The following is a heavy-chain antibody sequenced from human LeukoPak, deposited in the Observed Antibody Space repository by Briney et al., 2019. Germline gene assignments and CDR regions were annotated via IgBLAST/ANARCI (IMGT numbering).Heavy chain of an antibody. D-gene: IGHD2-21*01. V-gene: IGHV5-51*01. J-gene: IGHJ5*02. CDR2: IYPGDSDT. CDR3: ARFRRAYCGGDCNYWFDP. CDR1: GYIFTSFW. Sequence: GESLKISCKGSGYIFTSFWIGWVRPLPGKGLEWMGIIYPGDSDTRYSPSFQGQVTFSVNKSISTAYLQWSSLKASDTAMYYCARFRRAYCGGDCNYWFDPWGQGTLVTVSS.